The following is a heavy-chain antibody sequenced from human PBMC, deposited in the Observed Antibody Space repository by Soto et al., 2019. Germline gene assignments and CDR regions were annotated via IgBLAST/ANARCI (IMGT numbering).Heavy chain of an antibody. CDR3: ARHGPSAMIVVVGFDY. V-gene: IGHV4-39*01. Sequence: SETLSLTCTVSGGSISSSSYYWGWIRQPPGKGLEWIGSIYYSGSTYYNPSLKSRVTISVDTPKNQFSLKLSSVTAADTAVYYCARHGPSAMIVVVGFDYWGQGTLVTVS. CDR1: GGSISSSSYY. CDR2: IYYSGST. J-gene: IGHJ4*02. D-gene: IGHD3-22*01.